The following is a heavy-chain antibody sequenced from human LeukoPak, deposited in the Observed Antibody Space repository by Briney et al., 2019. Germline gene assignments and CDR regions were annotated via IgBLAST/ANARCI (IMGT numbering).Heavy chain of an antibody. D-gene: IGHD3-22*01. CDR3: ARNRGSSGYYDRIGY. J-gene: IGHJ4*02. CDR2: ISSGSS. Sequence: GSLRLSCAASGFTFSSYSMNWVRQAPGKGLEWVSSISSGSSYADSVKGRFTISRDNARNSLYLQMNSLRAEDTAVYYCARNRGSSGYYDRIGYWGQGTLVTVSS. CDR1: GFTFSSYS. V-gene: IGHV3-21*01.